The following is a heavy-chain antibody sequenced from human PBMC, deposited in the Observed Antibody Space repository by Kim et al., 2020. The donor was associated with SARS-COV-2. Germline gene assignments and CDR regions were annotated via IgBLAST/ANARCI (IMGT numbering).Heavy chain of an antibody. V-gene: IGHV4-31*03. Sequence: SETLSLTCTVSGGSISSGGYYWSWIRQHPGKGLEWIGYIYYSGSTYYNPSLKSRVTISVDTSKNQFSLKLSSVTAADTAVYYCARAPYGGNPGGGVAFDIWGQGTMVTDSS. CDR1: GGSISSGGYY. J-gene: IGHJ3*02. CDR2: IYYSGST. D-gene: IGHD4-17*01. CDR3: ARAPYGGNPGGGVAFDI.